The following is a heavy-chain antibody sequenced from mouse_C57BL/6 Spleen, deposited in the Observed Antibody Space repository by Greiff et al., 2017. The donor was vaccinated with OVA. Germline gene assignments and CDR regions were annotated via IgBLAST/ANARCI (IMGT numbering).Heavy chain of an antibody. CDR3: ARIGTGYFDY. Sequence: EVKLVESEGGLVQPGSSMKLSCTASGFTFSDYYMAWVRQVPEKGLEWVANINYDGSSTYYLDSLKSRFIISRDNAKNILYLQMSSLKSEDTATYYCARIGTGYFDYWGQGTTLTVSS. J-gene: IGHJ2*01. V-gene: IGHV5-16*01. D-gene: IGHD4-1*01. CDR2: INYDGSST. CDR1: GFTFSDYY.